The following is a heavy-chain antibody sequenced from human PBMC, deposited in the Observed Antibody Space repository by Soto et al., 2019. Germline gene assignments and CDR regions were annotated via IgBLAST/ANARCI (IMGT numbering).Heavy chain of an antibody. Sequence: PSETLSLTCTVSGGSISGGGYYWSWIRQHPGKGLEWIGYIYYSGSTYYNPSLKSRVTLSVDTSKNQFSLKLSSVTAADTAVYYCARGQVVRGVDRDYHYYYGMDVWGQGTMVTVSS. CDR2: IYYSGST. D-gene: IGHD3-10*01. V-gene: IGHV4-31*03. CDR3: ARGQVVRGVDRDYHYYYGMDV. CDR1: GGSISGGGYY. J-gene: IGHJ6*02.